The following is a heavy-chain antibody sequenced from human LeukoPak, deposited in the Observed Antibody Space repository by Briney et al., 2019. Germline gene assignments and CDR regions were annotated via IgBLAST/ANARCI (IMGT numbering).Heavy chain of an antibody. D-gene: IGHD4-17*01. CDR2: ISGSGGST. CDR1: GFPFSSYA. J-gene: IGHJ4*02. CDR3: AKGRGTTVTSAANY. Sequence: PGGSLRLSCEASGFPFSSYAMNWVRQAPGKGLEWVSTISGSGGSTYYADSVKGRFTISRDKSKNTVYLQMNSLRAEDTAVYYCAKGRGTTVTSAANYWGQGTLVTVSS. V-gene: IGHV3-23*01.